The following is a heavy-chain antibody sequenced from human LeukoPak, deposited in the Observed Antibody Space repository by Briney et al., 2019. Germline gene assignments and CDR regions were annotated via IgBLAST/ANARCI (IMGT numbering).Heavy chain of an antibody. CDR2: MNPNSGNT. D-gene: IGHD5-12*01. V-gene: IGHV1-8*01. CDR3: ARGGFAGLATNNY. Sequence: ASVNVSCKASGYTFTSYDINWVRQATAQGLEWMGWMNPNSGNTGYAQKFQGRVTMTRNTSISTAYMELSSLRSEDTAVYCCARGGFAGLATNNYWGQGTLVTVSS. CDR1: GYTFTSYD. J-gene: IGHJ4*02.